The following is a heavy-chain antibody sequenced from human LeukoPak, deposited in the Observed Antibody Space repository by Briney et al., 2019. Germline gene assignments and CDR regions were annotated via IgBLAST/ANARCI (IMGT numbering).Heavy chain of an antibody. CDR1: GFTFSSYG. V-gene: IGHV3-33*01. Sequence: GRSLRLSCAASGFTFSSYGMHWVRQAPGKGLEWVALIWYDGSHKKYADSVKGRFTISRDNSKNTLYLQMSSLRADDTAVYYCTRDGLHTAHFDYWGQGTLVTVSS. J-gene: IGHJ4*02. D-gene: IGHD5-18*01. CDR3: TRDGLHTAHFDY. CDR2: IWYDGSHK.